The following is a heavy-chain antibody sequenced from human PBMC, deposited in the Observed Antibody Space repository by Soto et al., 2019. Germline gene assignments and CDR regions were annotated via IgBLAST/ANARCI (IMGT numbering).Heavy chain of an antibody. Sequence: PSETLSLTCTVSGDSISSGAYYWSWIRQHPGKGLEWIGYISYSGSTNYNPSLKSRVTISVDTSKNQFSLKLSSVTAADTAVYYCARNSSYYYDSSGYYVFDYWGQGTLVTVSS. CDR1: GDSISSGAYY. V-gene: IGHV4-31*03. D-gene: IGHD3-22*01. J-gene: IGHJ4*02. CDR3: ARNSSYYYDSSGYYVFDY. CDR2: ISYSGST.